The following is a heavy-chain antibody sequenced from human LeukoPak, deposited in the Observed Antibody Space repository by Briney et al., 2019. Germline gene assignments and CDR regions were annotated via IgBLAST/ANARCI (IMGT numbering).Heavy chain of an antibody. CDR1: GGSISSGGYS. Sequence: PSETLSLTCAVSGGSISSGGYSWSWIRQPPGKGLEWIGNIYYSGSTNYNPSLKSRVTISVDTSKNQFSLKLRSVTAADTAVYYCARDYYDSGSSALWGQGTLVTVSS. V-gene: IGHV4-61*08. CDR3: ARDYYDSGSSAL. D-gene: IGHD3-10*01. J-gene: IGHJ4*02. CDR2: IYYSGST.